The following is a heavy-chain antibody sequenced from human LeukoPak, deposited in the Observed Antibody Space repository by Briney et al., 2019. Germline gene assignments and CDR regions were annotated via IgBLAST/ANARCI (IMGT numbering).Heavy chain of an antibody. V-gene: IGHV4-59*01. J-gene: IGHJ3*02. CDR1: GGSISSYY. CDR3: ARVDYYDSTPAFDI. Sequence: SETLSLTCTVSGGSISSYYWSWIRQPPGKGLVWIGYIHYSGSTNYSPSLKSRVTISVDTSKNQFSLNLTSVTAADSAVYYCARVDYYDSTPAFDIWGQGTMVTVSS. CDR2: IHYSGST. D-gene: IGHD3-22*01.